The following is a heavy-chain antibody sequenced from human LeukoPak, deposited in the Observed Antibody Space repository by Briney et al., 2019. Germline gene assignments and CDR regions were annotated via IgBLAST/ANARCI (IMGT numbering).Heavy chain of an antibody. J-gene: IGHJ4*02. D-gene: IGHD3-9*01. Sequence: PSGTLSLTCAVSGVSISGSEWWIWVRQPPGQGLEWIGEIHRAGRTRYNPSLKSRVTISMDYSKNQFSLKLTSVTAADTAIYYCGKTDIYFNPIDYWGPGSLVTVSS. CDR2: IHRAGRT. CDR3: GKTDIYFNPIDY. V-gene: IGHV4-4*02. CDR1: GVSISGSEW.